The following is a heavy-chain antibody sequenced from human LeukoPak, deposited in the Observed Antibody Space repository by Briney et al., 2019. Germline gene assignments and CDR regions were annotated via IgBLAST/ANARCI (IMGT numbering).Heavy chain of an antibody. J-gene: IGHJ5*02. CDR2: IYTSGST. CDR3: ARALRTGGT. D-gene: IGHD4-17*01. V-gene: IGHV4-61*02. Sequence: SETLSLTCTVSGGSISSGSYYWSWIRQHAGKGLEWIGRIYTSGSTNYNPSLKSRVTISVDTSKNQFSLKLSSVTAADTAVYYCARALRTGGTWGQGTLVTVSS. CDR1: GGSISSGSYY.